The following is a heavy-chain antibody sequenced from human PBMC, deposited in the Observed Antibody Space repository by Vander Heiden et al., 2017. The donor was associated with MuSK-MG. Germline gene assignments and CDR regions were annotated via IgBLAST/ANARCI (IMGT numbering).Heavy chain of an antibody. V-gene: IGHV4-34*01. D-gene: IGHD6-13*01. CDR2: INHSGST. Sequence: QVQLQQWGAGLLKPSETLSLTCAVYGGSFSGYYWSWIRQPPGKGLEWIGEINHSGSTNYTPSLKSRVTISVDTSKNQFSLKLSSVTAADTAVYYCARGIAAAGTYYYYGMDVWGQGTTVTVSS. CDR3: ARGIAAAGTYYYYGMDV. CDR1: GGSFSGYY. J-gene: IGHJ6*02.